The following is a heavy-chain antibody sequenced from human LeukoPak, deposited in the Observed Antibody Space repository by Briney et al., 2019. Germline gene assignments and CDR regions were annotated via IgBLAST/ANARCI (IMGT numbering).Heavy chain of an antibody. Sequence: GGSLRLSCAASGFTFSSYWMYWVREAPGKGLVWVSRINSDGSSTSHADSVKGRFTISRDNAKNTLYLQMNSLRAEDTAVYYCAREGGYSHVFDYWGQGTLVTVSS. CDR2: INSDGSST. CDR1: GFTFSSYW. V-gene: IGHV3-74*01. D-gene: IGHD3-22*01. CDR3: AREGGYSHVFDY. J-gene: IGHJ4*02.